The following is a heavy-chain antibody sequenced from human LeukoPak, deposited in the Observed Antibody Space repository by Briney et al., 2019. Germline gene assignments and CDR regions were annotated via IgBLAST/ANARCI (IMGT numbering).Heavy chain of an antibody. D-gene: IGHD5-18*01. CDR2: INSDGSST. Sequence: GGSLRLSCAASGFTFSSYWMHWVRQAPGKGLVWVSRINSDGSSTNYADSVKGRFTISRDNAKNTLYLQVNSLRAEDTAVYYCARLEGIQLWLRNLAFDIWGQGTMVTVSS. J-gene: IGHJ3*02. CDR1: GFTFSSYW. V-gene: IGHV3-74*01. CDR3: ARLEGIQLWLRNLAFDI.